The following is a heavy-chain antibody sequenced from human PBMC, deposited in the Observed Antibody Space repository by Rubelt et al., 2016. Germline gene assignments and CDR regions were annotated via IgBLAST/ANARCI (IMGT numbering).Heavy chain of an antibody. CDR3: ARGRVTTYYYYYYGMDV. Sequence: GVEWIGEINHSGSTNYNPSLKSRVTISVDTSKNQFSLKLSSVTAADTAVYYCARGRVTTYYYYYYGMDVWGQGTTVTVSS. V-gene: IGHV4-34*01. D-gene: IGHD4-17*01. CDR2: INHSGST. J-gene: IGHJ6*02.